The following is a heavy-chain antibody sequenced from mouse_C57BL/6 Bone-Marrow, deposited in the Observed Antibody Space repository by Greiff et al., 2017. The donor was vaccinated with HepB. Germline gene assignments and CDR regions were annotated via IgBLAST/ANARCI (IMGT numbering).Heavy chain of an antibody. Sequence: QVQLQQPGAELVKPGASVKLSCKASGYTFTSYWMHWVKQRPGRGLGWIGRIDPNSGGTKYNEKFKSKATLTVDKPSSTAYMQLSSLTSEDSAVYYCARWALLWLRRAYFDYWGQGTTLTVSS. CDR2: IDPNSGGT. V-gene: IGHV1-72*01. D-gene: IGHD2-9*01. J-gene: IGHJ2*01. CDR3: ARWALLWLRRAYFDY. CDR1: GYTFTSYW.